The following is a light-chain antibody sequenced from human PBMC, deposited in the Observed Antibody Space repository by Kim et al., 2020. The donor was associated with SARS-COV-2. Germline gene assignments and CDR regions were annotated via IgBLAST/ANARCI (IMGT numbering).Light chain of an antibody. Sequence: SLSPGERATLSCRASQSVSSYLAWYQQKPGQAPRLLIYDISNRATGIPARFSGSGSGTDFTLTISSLEPEDFAVYYCHQRGNWPLTFGGGTKLEIK. J-gene: IGKJ4*01. CDR2: DIS. V-gene: IGKV3-11*01. CDR3: HQRGNWPLT. CDR1: QSVSSY.